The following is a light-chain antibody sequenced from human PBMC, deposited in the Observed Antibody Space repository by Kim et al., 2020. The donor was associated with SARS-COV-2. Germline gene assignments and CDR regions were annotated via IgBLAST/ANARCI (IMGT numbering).Light chain of an antibody. CDR1: QSTRTW. Sequence: GDRVTITCRASQSTRTWLAWYQQKPGKAPNLLIYKASTLKSGVPSRFSGSGSGTEVTLTISSLQPDDFATYYCQQYNSFSGTFGQGTKVDIK. V-gene: IGKV1-5*03. CDR3: QQYNSFSGT. CDR2: KAS. J-gene: IGKJ1*01.